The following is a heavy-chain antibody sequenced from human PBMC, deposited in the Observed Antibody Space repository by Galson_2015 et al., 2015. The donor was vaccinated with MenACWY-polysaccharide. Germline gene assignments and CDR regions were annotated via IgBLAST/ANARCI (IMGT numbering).Heavy chain of an antibody. CDR2: ITGSSETI. V-gene: IGHV3-48*01. CDR3: ARERATVIADSNGMDV. D-gene: IGHD2-21*01. CDR1: GFDFTRYS. J-gene: IGHJ6*02. Sequence: SLRLSCAASGFDFTRYSMNWVRQAPGKGLEWLSYITGSSETIYYADSVEGRFTISRDNAQKSLVLQLRSLTVEDTAVYYCARERATVIADSNGMDVWGQGTAVTVSS.